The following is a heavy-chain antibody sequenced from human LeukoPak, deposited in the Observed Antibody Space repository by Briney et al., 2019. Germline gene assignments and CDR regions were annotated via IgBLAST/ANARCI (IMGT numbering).Heavy chain of an antibody. V-gene: IGHV1-2*02. CDR1: VYTFTVYY. Sequence: ASVTVSCKASVYTFTVYYMHWVRQAPGQGLEGLGWINPNSGGTNYAQKFQGRVTMTRDTSISTAYMELSRLRSDDTAVYYCARDRGGGRDGYNSDYFDYWGQGTLVTVSS. CDR3: ARDRGGGRDGYNSDYFDY. D-gene: IGHD5-24*01. J-gene: IGHJ4*02. CDR2: INPNSGGT.